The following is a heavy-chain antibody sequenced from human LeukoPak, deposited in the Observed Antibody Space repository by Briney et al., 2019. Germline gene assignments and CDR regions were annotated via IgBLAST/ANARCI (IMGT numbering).Heavy chain of an antibody. Sequence: SETLSLTCTVSCGSISSYYWSWIRQPAGKGLEWIGRIYTSGSTNYNPSLKSRVTMSVDTSKNQFSLKLSSVTAADTAVYYCARERATGDYVFSFDYWGQGTLVTVSS. CDR2: IYTSGST. CDR3: ARERATGDYVFSFDY. J-gene: IGHJ4*02. V-gene: IGHV4-4*07. CDR1: CGSISSYY. D-gene: IGHD4-17*01.